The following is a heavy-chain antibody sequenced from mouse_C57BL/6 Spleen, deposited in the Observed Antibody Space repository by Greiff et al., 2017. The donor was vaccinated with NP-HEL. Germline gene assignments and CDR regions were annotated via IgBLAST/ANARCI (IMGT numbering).Heavy chain of an antibody. D-gene: IGHD1-1*01. CDR1: GYTFTSYW. CDR3: ARSLTTVVASDY. J-gene: IGHJ2*01. CDR2: IYPGSGST. V-gene: IGHV1-55*01. Sequence: QVHVKQPGAELVKPGASVKMSCKASGYTFTSYWITWVKQRPGQGLEWIGDIYPGSGSTNYNEKFKSKATLTVDTSSSTAYMQLSSLTSEDSAVYYCARSLTTVVASDYWGQGTTLTVSS.